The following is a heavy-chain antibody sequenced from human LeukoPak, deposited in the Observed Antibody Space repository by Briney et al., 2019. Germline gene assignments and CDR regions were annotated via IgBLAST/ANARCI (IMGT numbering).Heavy chain of an antibody. J-gene: IGHJ3*02. CDR2: FDPEDGET. V-gene: IGHV1-24*01. CDR3: ATEGTMTHAFDI. CDR1: GYTLTELP. D-gene: IGHD3-22*01. Sequence: GASVKVSCKVSGYTLTELPMHWVRQAPGKGLEWMGGFDPEDGETIYAQKFQGRVTMTEDTSTDTAYMELSSLRSEDTAVYYCATEGTMTHAFDIWGQGTMVTVSS.